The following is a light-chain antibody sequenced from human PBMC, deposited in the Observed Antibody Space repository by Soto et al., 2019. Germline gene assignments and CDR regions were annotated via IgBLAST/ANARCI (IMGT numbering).Light chain of an antibody. CDR2: DVT. CDR3: SSYTSSSTRV. V-gene: IGLV2-14*01. Sequence: QSALTQPASVSGSPGQSITISCTGTSSDIGGYNSVSWYQQHPGKAPQLMIYDVTYRPSGISSRFSGSRSGNTASLTISGLRAEDEADYYCSSYTSSSTRVFGGGTKLTVL. J-gene: IGLJ2*01. CDR1: SSDIGGYNS.